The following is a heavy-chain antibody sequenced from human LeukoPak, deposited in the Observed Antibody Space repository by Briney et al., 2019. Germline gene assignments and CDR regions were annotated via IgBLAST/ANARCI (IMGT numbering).Heavy chain of an antibody. CDR3: ARLSPPHYDFWSGYSEWFDP. Sequence: SETLSLTCTVSGGSISSSSYYWGWNRQPPGKGLEWIGSIYYSGSTYYNPSLKSRVTISVDTSKNQFSLKLSSVTAADTAVYYCARLSPPHYDFWSGYSEWFDPWGQGTLVTVSS. J-gene: IGHJ5*02. V-gene: IGHV4-39*01. CDR2: IYYSGST. CDR1: GGSISSSSYY. D-gene: IGHD3-3*01.